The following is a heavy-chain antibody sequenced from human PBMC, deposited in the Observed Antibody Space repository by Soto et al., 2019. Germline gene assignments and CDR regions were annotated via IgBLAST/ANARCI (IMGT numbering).Heavy chain of an antibody. V-gene: IGHV3-30-3*01. CDR2: ISYDGSNK. CDR3: ASTGRNWVDWYFDL. J-gene: IGHJ2*01. Sequence: LRLSRAAPGCTFRSNAMHWFRHSPGKGLEWVAVISYDGSNKYYADSVQGRFTISRDNSKNTLYLQMNSLRAEDTAVYYCASTGRNWVDWYFDLWGRGTLVTVSS. D-gene: IGHD7-27*01. CDR1: GCTFRSNA.